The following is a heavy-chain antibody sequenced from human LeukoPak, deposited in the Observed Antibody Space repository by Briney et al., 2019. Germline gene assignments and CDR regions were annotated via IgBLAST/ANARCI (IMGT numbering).Heavy chain of an antibody. V-gene: IGHV3-21*01. CDR1: GVTLRSYA. Sequence: PGGSLRLSCAASGVTLRSYATSWVRRAPGKGLEWVSSIDGSGYSTYYADSVKGRFTISRDNAKNSLYLQINSLRAEDTAIYYCARVNYVSSGWGAPFDCWGQGTLVTVSS. CDR3: ARVNYVSSGWGAPFDC. CDR2: IDGSGYST. J-gene: IGHJ4*02. D-gene: IGHD1-7*01.